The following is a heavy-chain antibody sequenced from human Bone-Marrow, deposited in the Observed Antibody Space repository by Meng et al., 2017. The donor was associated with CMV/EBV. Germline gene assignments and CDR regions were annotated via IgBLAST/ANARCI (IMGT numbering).Heavy chain of an antibody. CDR3: ARNLKAVALDD. CDR1: GFTVSSNY. CDR2: IYSGGST. V-gene: IGHV3-53*01. D-gene: IGHD6-19*01. J-gene: IGHJ4*02. Sequence: GGSLRLSCAASGFTVSSNYMSWVRQAPGKGLEWVSVIYSGGSTYYADSVKGRFTISRDNSKNTLYLQMNSLRAEDTAVYYCARNLKAVALDDWGQGTRVTVSS.